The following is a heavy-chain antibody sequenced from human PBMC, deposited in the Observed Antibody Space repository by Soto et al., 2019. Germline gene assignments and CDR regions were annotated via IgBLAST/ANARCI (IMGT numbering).Heavy chain of an antibody. V-gene: IGHV4-59*08. D-gene: IGHD1-26*01. CDR1: SGPSSSHN. J-gene: IGHJ6*02. CDR3: VRQGIDYLHGLVDV. CDR2: VYYTGGT. Sequence: QVHVQQSGPGLVKPSETLSLSCTVSSGPSSSHNWGWIRQPPGRGLAWIGYVYYTGGTSYNPSLKRRVTISADQSTNHFSLTLSSVTAADSAVYYCVRQGIDYLHGLVDVWGQGTSVSVSS.